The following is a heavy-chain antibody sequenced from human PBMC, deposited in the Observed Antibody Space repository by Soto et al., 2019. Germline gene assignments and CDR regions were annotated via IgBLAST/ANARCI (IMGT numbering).Heavy chain of an antibody. J-gene: IGHJ5*02. D-gene: IGHD3-10*01. CDR1: GGSISSSSYY. CDR2: IYYSGST. Sequence: SETLSLTCTVSGGSISSSSYYWGWIRQPPGKGLEWIGSIYYSGSTYYNPSLKSRVTISVDTSKNQFSLKLSSVTAADTAVYYCARGGITMVRGVIPNWFDPWGQGTLVTVSS. CDR3: ARGGITMVRGVIPNWFDP. V-gene: IGHV4-39*01.